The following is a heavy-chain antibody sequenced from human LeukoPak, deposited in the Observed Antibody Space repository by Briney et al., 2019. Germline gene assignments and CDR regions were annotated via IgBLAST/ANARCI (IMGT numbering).Heavy chain of an antibody. Sequence: PSETLSLTCTVSGGSISSGDYYWSWIRQPPGKGLEWIGYIDYIGSTYYNPSLKSRVTISVDTSKNQFSLKLSSVTAADTAVYYCPRDWTVTTHAGYYYYGMDVWGQGTTVTVSS. CDR1: GGSISSGDYY. CDR2: IDYIGST. D-gene: IGHD4-17*01. CDR3: PRDWTVTTHAGYYYYGMDV. J-gene: IGHJ6*02. V-gene: IGHV4-30-4*01.